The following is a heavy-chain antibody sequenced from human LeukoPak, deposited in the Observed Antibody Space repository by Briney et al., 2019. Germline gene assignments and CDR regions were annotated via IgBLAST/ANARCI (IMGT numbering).Heavy chain of an antibody. CDR1: GFTFSSYW. CDR2: IKQDGSEK. D-gene: IGHD2-2*01. J-gene: IGHJ4*02. CDR3: ARGDCSSTSCHRY. Sequence: PGGSLRLSCAASGFTFSSYWMSWVRQAPGKGLEWVANIKQDGSEKYYVDSVKGRFTISRDNAKNSLYLQLNSLRAEDTAVYYCARGDCSSTSCHRYWGQGTLVTVSS. V-gene: IGHV3-7*01.